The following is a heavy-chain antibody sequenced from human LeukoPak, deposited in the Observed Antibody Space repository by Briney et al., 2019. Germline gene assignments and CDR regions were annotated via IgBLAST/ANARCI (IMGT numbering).Heavy chain of an antibody. CDR3: ARAAVRTNAFDI. CDR1: GFTFSSYS. V-gene: IGHV3-21*01. Sequence: GSLRLSCAASGFTFSSYSMNWVRQAPGKGLEWVSSISSSSSYIYYADSVKGRFTISRDNAKNSLYLQMNSLRAEDTAVYYCARAAVRTNAFDIWGQGTMATVSS. CDR2: ISSSSSYI. J-gene: IGHJ3*02. D-gene: IGHD4/OR15-4a*01.